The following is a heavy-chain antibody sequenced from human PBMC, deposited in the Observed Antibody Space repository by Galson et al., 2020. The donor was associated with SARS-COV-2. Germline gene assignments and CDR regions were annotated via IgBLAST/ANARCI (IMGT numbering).Heavy chain of an antibody. J-gene: IGHJ4*02. Sequence: TGGSLRLSCAASGFTIGNYHMHWVRQGPGKGLDWVASISWNSEFIGYADSVRGRFTISRDNAKNSLYLQMSSLTAEDTALYYCAKDVYDGSGYSPGADYWGQGALVTVSS. D-gene: IGHD3-22*01. V-gene: IGHV3-9*01. CDR3: AKDVYDGSGYSPGADY. CDR1: GFTIGNYH. CDR2: ISWNSEFI.